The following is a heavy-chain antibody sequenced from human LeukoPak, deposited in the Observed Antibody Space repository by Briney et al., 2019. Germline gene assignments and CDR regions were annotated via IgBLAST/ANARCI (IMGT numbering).Heavy chain of an antibody. CDR2: NSWDSGSI. D-gene: IGHD6-6*01. Sequence: GRSLRLSCAASGFTFDDYAMHWVRQAPGKGLEWVSGNSWDSGSIGYADSVKGRFTISRDNAKNSLYLQMNSLRAEDTALYYCAKDISSSGRYYFDYWGQGTLVTVSS. V-gene: IGHV3-9*01. CDR3: AKDISSSGRYYFDY. J-gene: IGHJ4*02. CDR1: GFTFDDYA.